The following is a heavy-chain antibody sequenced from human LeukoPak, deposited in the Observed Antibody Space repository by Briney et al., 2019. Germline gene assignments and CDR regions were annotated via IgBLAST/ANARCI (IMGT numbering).Heavy chain of an antibody. CDR2: ISSNGGST. J-gene: IGHJ6*04. CDR3: VKATSGRLIDYYYGMDV. V-gene: IGHV3-64D*06. CDR1: GFTFSSYA. Sequence: PGGSLRLSCSASGFTFSSYAMHWVRQAPGKGLEYVSAISSNGGSTYYADSVKGRSTISRDNSKNTLYLQMSSLRAEDTAVYYCVKATSGRLIDYYYGMDVWGKGTTVTVSS. D-gene: IGHD6-19*01.